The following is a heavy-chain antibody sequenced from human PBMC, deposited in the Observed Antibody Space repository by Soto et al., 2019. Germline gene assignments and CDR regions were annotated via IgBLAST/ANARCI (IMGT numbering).Heavy chain of an antibody. D-gene: IGHD3-3*01. J-gene: IGHJ4*02. V-gene: IGHV3-23*01. CDR1: GFTFSSYA. Sequence: GGSLRLSCAASGFTFSSYAMSWVRQAPGKGLEWVSAISGSGGSTYYADSVKGRFTISRDNSKNTLYLQMNSLRAEDTAVYYCAKSDTNVYYDFWSGPRYFDYWGQGTLVTVSS. CDR2: ISGSGGST. CDR3: AKSDTNVYYDFWSGPRYFDY.